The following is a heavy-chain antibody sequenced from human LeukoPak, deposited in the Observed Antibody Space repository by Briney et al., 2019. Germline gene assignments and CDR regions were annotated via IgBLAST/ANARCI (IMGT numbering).Heavy chain of an antibody. CDR2: IRSSSSYT. CDR3: AREGQWLVGPVDY. Sequence: AESLRLFCAASGVTFSGYYMSWIRQAPGKGLEWVSYIRSSSSYTNYADSVKGRFTISRDNAKNSLYLQMNSLRAEDTAVYYCAREGQWLVGPVDYWGQGTLVTVSS. J-gene: IGHJ4*02. V-gene: IGHV3-11*06. CDR1: GVTFSGYY. D-gene: IGHD6-19*01.